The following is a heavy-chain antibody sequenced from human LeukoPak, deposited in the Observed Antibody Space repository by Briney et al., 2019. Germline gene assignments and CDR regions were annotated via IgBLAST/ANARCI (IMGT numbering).Heavy chain of an antibody. J-gene: IGHJ3*02. CDR3: KRSGDGAFDN. D-gene: IGHD3-10*01. CDR2: ISYNSDT. CDR1: RFTFSTYA. Sequence: GSLRLSCAASRFTFSTYAMNWVRQTPEKGLEWVSYISYNSDTHYADSVEGRFTISRDNAKNSLYLQMNSLRAEDTGVYYCKRSGDGAFDNWGPGTMVTVSS. V-gene: IGHV3-69-1*01.